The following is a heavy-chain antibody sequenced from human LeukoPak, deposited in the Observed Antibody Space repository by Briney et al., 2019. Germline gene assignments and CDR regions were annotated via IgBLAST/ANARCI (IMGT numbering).Heavy chain of an antibody. CDR2: FDPEDGET. Sequence: ASVKVSCKASGYTFTGYYMHWVRQAPGKGLEWMGGFDPEDGETIYAQKFQGRVTMTEDTSTDTAYMELSSLRSEDTAVYYCATVSGSYSNPGFDYWGQGTLVTVSS. CDR1: GYTFTGYY. D-gene: IGHD1-26*01. V-gene: IGHV1-24*01. J-gene: IGHJ4*02. CDR3: ATVSGSYSNPGFDY.